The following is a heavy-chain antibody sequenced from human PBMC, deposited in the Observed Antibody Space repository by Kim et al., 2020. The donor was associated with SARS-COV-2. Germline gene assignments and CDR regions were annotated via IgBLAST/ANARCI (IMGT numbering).Heavy chain of an antibody. D-gene: IGHD3-22*01. Sequence: ASVKVSCKASGYTFTSYYMHWVRQAPGQGLEWMGIINPSGGSTSYAQKFQGRVTMTRDTSTSTVYMELSSLRSEDTAVYYCARGGYYDSSGFEDFDYWGQGTLVTVSS. CDR2: INPSGGST. J-gene: IGHJ4*02. CDR1: GYTFTSYY. V-gene: IGHV1-46*01. CDR3: ARGGYYDSSGFEDFDY.